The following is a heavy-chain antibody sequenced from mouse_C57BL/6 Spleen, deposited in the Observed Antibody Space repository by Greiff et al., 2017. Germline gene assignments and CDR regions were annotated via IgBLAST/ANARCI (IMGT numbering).Heavy chain of an antibody. D-gene: IGHD1-1*01. CDR2: IDPETGGT. J-gene: IGHJ1*03. Sequence: QVQLQQSGAELVRPGASVTLSCKASGYTFTDYEMHWVKQPPVHGLEWIGAIDPETGGTAYNQKFKGKAILTADKSSSTAYMELRSLTSEDSAVYYCTRGGYYGSSHWYFGVWGTGTTVTVSS. CDR3: TRGGYYGSSHWYFGV. CDR1: GYTFTDYE. V-gene: IGHV1-15*01.